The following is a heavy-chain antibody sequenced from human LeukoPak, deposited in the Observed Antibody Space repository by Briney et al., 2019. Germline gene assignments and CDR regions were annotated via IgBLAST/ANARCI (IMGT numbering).Heavy chain of an antibody. CDR2: IYAGGST. Sequence: GGSLRLSCAASGFTVSRNYMSWVRQAPGKGLEWVSLIYAGGSTYYADAVKGRFTISRHNSKNTLHLQMNSLRVEDTAVYYCATAGSSELLWDYAMDVWDQGTTVTVSS. CDR3: ATAGSSELLWDYAMDV. J-gene: IGHJ6*02. D-gene: IGHD3-10*01. V-gene: IGHV3-53*04. CDR1: GFTVSRNY.